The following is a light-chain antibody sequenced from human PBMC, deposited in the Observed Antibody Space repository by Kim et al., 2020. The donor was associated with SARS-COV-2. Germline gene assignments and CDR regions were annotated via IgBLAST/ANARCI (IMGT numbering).Light chain of an antibody. Sequence: IQLTQSSSSLSASVGDRVTITCRASQGISSYLAWYQQKPGKAPKLLIYAASTLQSGVPSRFSGSGSGTDFTLTISSLQPEDFATYYSQQLNSYPYTFGQGTKLEI. CDR3: QQLNSYPYT. V-gene: IGKV1-9*01. CDR1: QGISSY. J-gene: IGKJ2*01. CDR2: AAS.